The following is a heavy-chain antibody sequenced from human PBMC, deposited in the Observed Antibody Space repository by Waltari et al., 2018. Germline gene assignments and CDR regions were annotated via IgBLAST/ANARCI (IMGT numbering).Heavy chain of an antibody. Sequence: QVQLQESGPGLVKPSETLSLTCTVSGGSISSYYWSWIRQPPGKGLEWIGYIYYSGSTNYNPSLKSRVTISVDTSKNQFSLKLSSVTAADTAVYYCARGSRYQLEDWGQGTLVTVSS. CDR1: GGSISSYY. J-gene: IGHJ4*02. CDR2: IYYSGST. D-gene: IGHD2-2*01. CDR3: ARGSRYQLED. V-gene: IGHV4-59*01.